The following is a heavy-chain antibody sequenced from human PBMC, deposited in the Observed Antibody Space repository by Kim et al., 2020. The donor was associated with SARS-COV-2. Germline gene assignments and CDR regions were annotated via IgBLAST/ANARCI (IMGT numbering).Heavy chain of an antibody. D-gene: IGHD3-3*01. CDR2: ISYDGSNK. CDR3: ATSHYDFWSPAGY. CDR1: GFTFSSYS. V-gene: IGHV3-30*03. J-gene: IGHJ4*02. Sequence: GGSLRLSCAASGFTFSSYSMHWVRQAPGKGLEWVAVISYDGSNKYYADSVKGRFTISRDNSKNTLFLQMNSLRAEDTAVYYCATSHYDFWSPAGYWGQGT.